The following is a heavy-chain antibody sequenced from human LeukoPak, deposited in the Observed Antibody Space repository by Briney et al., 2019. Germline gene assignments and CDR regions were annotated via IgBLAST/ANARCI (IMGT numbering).Heavy chain of an antibody. J-gene: IGHJ4*02. CDR1: GGSISSSGYS. V-gene: IGHV4-39*01. D-gene: IGHD7-27*01. CDR3: ARRVTGDLRRFDY. CDR2: INYSGST. Sequence: PSETLSLTCTVSGGSISSSGYSWGWIRQPPGKGLEWIGNINYSGSTYYNPSLKSRVTIFVDTSKNQFSLKVTSVTAADTAVYFCARRVTGDLRRFDYWGQGTLVTVPS.